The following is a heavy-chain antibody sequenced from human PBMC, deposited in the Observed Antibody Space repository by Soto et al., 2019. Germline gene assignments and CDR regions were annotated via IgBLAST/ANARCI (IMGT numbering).Heavy chain of an antibody. D-gene: IGHD6-19*01. CDR2: ISGSGGST. J-gene: IGHJ4*02. CDR1: GFTFSDYY. V-gene: IGHV3-23*01. Sequence: PGGSLRLSCAASGFTFSDYYMSWVRQAPGKGLEWVSAISGSGGSTYYADSVKGRFTISRDNSKNTLYLQMNSLRAEDTAVYYCAKDPQWLVPIYFDYRGQGTLVTVS. CDR3: AKDPQWLVPIYFDY.